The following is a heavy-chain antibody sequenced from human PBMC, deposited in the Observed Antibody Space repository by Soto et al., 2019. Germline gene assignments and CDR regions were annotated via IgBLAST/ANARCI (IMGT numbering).Heavy chain of an antibody. D-gene: IGHD2-2*01. CDR1: LYTFTSYF. CDR2: INPSGGTP. Sequence: SVSVSCTSSLYTFTSYFIHWVRQAPGQGLEWVGIINPSGGTPTYAQKFQGRVTMTRDTSTRTVYMELTGLTAEDTAVYYCARETSCVDPWGQGTPVTVS. V-gene: IGHV1-46*01. CDR3: ARETSCVDP. J-gene: IGHJ5*02.